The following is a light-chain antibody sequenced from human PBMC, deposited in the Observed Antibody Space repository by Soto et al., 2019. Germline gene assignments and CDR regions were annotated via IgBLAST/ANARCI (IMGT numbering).Light chain of an antibody. CDR2: GAS. V-gene: IGKV3-15*01. J-gene: IGKJ5*01. CDR1: QSVSSN. CDR3: QQYNNWPPIT. Sequence: EIVMTQSPVTLSVSPGERATLSCRASQSVSSNLAWYQQKPGQAPSLLIYGASTRATGIPARFSGSGSGTEFTLTISSLQTEDFAAYYCQQYNNWPPITFGQGTRLEIK.